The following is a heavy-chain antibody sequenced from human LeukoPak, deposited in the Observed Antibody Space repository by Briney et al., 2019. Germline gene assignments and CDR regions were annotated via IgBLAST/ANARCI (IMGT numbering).Heavy chain of an antibody. CDR3: AKGPTYSSSSLFYY. D-gene: IGHD6-6*01. CDR1: GFTFHDYA. V-gene: IGHV3-9*03. CDR2: ISWNGGTI. J-gene: IGHJ4*02. Sequence: GRSLRLSCAASGFTFHDYAMHWVRQAPGKGLEWVSDISWNGGTIDYADSVKGRFTISRDNAKNSLYLQMNSLRPEDMALYYCAKGPTYSSSSLFYYWRQPILVAVPS.